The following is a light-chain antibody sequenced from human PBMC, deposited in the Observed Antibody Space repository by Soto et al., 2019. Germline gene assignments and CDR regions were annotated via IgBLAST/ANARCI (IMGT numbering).Light chain of an antibody. CDR1: QSVLYNSNNKNY. CDR3: QQYYTTPYT. V-gene: IGKV4-1*01. Sequence: DIVMTQSLDSLAVSLGERATINCKSSQSVLYNSNNKNYLAWYQQKPGQPPNLLIYWASTRESGVPDRFSGSGSGTDFTLTISSLQAEDVAVYYCQQYYTTPYTFGQGTKLEIK. J-gene: IGKJ2*01. CDR2: WAS.